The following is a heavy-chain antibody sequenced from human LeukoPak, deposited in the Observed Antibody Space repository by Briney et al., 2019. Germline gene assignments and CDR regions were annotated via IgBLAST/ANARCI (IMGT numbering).Heavy chain of an antibody. Sequence: PGGSLRLSCAASGFTFSSYAMSWVRQAPWKGQEWVSAISGSGDTTYYADSVKGRFTISRDNSKNTLYLQMNSLRAEDTAVYYCAKGYGDYVQGVLGFWGQGALVTVSS. J-gene: IGHJ4*02. CDR2: ISGSGDTT. V-gene: IGHV3-23*01. CDR1: GFTFSSYA. D-gene: IGHD4-17*01. CDR3: AKGYGDYVQGVLGF.